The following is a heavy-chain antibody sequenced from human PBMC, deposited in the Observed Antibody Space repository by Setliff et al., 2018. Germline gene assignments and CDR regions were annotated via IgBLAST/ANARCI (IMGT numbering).Heavy chain of an antibody. D-gene: IGHD3-10*01. V-gene: IGHV4-34*01. Sequence: PSETLSLTCAVYGGSFSSHYWSWIRQSPGKGLEWIGEINDSGNTNYNPSLRSRVTISIDTSKMQLSLELRSVTAADTAVYYCARAPLVRGSEYAFDIWGQGTMVTVSS. CDR3: ARAPLVRGSEYAFDI. CDR1: GGSFSSHY. J-gene: IGHJ3*02. CDR2: INDSGNT.